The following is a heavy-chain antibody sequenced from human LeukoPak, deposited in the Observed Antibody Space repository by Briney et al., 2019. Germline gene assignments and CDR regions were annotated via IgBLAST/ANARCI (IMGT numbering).Heavy chain of an antibody. V-gene: IGHV3-7*01. CDR2: IKQDGSEK. CDR3: ARGPLWSRYYYYGMDV. J-gene: IGHJ6*02. D-gene: IGHD3-10*01. Sequence: PGGSLRLSCAASGFTFSSYWMSWVRQAPGKGLEWVANIKQDGSEKYYVDSVKGRFTISRDNAKNSLYLQMNSLRAEDTAVYYCARGPLWSRYYYYGMDVWGQGTTVTVSS. CDR1: GFTFSSYW.